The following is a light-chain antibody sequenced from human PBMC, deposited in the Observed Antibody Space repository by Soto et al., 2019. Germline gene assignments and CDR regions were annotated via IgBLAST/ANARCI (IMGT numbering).Light chain of an antibody. CDR1: QSLNSW. J-gene: IGKJ4*01. CDR2: KAS. CDR3: QQYSSYPLT. Sequence: DIQMTQSPSTLSASVGDRVTITCRASQSLNSWLVWYQQKPGKVPKLLIYKASRIQSGDPSRFSGSESGTEFTLTISSLQPDDFETYYCQQYSSYPLTFGGGNKVE. V-gene: IGKV1-5*03.